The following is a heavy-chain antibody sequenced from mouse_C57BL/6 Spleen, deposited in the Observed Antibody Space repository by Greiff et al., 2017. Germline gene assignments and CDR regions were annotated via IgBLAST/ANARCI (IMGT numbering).Heavy chain of an antibody. CDR1: GYTFTSYW. CDR2: IHPNSGST. CDR3: EVRGVGAYYFDY. Sequence: VQLQQPGAELVKPGASVKLSCKASGYTFTSYWMHWVKQRPGQGLEWIGMIHPNSGSTNYNEKFKSKATLTVDKSSSTAYMQLSSLTSEDSAVYYCEVRGVGAYYFDYWGQGTTLTVSS. V-gene: IGHV1-64*01. J-gene: IGHJ2*01. D-gene: IGHD1-3*01.